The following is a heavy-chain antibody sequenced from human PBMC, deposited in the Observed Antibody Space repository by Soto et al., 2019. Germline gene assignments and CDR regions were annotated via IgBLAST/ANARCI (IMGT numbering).Heavy chain of an antibody. CDR1: GFTFSSYA. D-gene: IGHD5-12*01. CDR2: ISYDGSNK. CDR3: AISRDGYNLPHDY. J-gene: IGHJ4*02. Sequence: GGSLRLSCAASGFTFSSYAMHWVRQAPGKGLEWVAVISYDGSNKYYADSVKGRFTISRDNSKNTLYLQMNSLRAEDTAVYYCAISRDGYNLPHDYWGQGTLVTVSS. V-gene: IGHV3-30-3*01.